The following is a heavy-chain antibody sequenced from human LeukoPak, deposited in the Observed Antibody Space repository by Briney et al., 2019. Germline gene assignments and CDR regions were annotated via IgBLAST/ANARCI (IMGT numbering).Heavy chain of an antibody. V-gene: IGHV4-34*01. CDR3: ARARGVVTTPKYYSYYGMDV. Sequence: PSETLSLTCAVYGGSFSGYYWSWIRQPPGKGLEWIGEINHSGSTNYNPSLKSRVTISVDTSKNQFSLKLSSVTTADTAVYYCARARGVVTTPKYYSYYGMDVWGQGTTVTVSS. D-gene: IGHD4-4*01. J-gene: IGHJ6*02. CDR1: GGSFSGYY. CDR2: INHSGST.